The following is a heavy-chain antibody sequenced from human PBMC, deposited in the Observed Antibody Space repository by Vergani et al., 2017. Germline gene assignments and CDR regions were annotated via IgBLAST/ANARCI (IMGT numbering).Heavy chain of an antibody. J-gene: IGHJ2*01. CDR3: ASPNDGRWTPYWYFDR. CDR2: IGSSGSTI. V-gene: IGHV3-11*01. CDR1: GFTFTDSY. Sequence: QVQLVESGGGLVNPGGSLRLSCEPSGFTFTDSYISWISQAPGKGVVWVSDIGSSGSTIYNADSVKGRFTISRDNAKNSLYLQMNSLRAEETAVYYCASPNDGRWTPYWYFDRWGRGTLVTVSS. D-gene: IGHD1-1*01.